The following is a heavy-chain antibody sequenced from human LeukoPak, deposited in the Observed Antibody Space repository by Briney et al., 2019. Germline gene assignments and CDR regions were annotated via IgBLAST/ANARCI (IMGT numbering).Heavy chain of an antibody. V-gene: IGHV1-8*01. J-gene: IGHJ6*02. CDR3: ARGSSSLNYYYYYGMDV. D-gene: IGHD2-2*01. CDR1: GYTFTSYD. CDR2: MNPNNGNT. Sequence: ASVKVSCKASGYTFTSYDINGVRPATGQGLEWMGWMNPNNGNTGYAQKFQGRVTMTRNTPLSTAYMELSSLRSEDTAVYYCARGSSSLNYYYYYGMDVWGQGTTVTVSS.